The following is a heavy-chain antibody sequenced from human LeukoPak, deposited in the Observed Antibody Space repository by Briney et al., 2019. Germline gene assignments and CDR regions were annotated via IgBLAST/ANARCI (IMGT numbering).Heavy chain of an antibody. V-gene: IGHV1-8*01. J-gene: IGHJ4*02. CDR1: GYAFTSYD. Sequence: GASVKVSCKASGYAFTSYDINWVRQATGQGLEWMGWMNPNSGNTGYAQKFQGRVTITRNTFISTAYMELSSLRSEDTAVYYCARGYYDSSGYYSYWGQGTLVTVSS. D-gene: IGHD3-22*01. CDR3: ARGYYDSSGYYSY. CDR2: MNPNSGNT.